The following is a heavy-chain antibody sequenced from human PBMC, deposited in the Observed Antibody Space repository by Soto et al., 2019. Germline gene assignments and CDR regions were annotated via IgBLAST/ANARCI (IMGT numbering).Heavy chain of an antibody. V-gene: IGHV1-46*03. CDR1: GYTFTRHY. Sequence: QVQLVQSGAEVEKPGASVKVSCKASGYTFTRHYIHWLRQAPGQGLEWMGVINPSGGSTSYAQKLQDRLTMTRDTSTSTVYMELSSLRSEDTAVYFCARAEYDDSSGLDYPGGAFDVWGRGTVVIVS. D-gene: IGHD3-22*01. CDR3: ARAEYDDSSGLDYPGGAFDV. J-gene: IGHJ3*01. CDR2: INPSGGST.